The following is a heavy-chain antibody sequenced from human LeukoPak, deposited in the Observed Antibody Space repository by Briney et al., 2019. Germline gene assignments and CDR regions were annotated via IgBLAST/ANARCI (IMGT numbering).Heavy chain of an antibody. V-gene: IGHV4-39*01. J-gene: IGHJ3*02. CDR1: GGSISSSSYY. CDR3: ATQRFLEWLLYLGADAFDI. CDR2: IYYSGST. Sequence: PSETLSLTCTVSGGSISSSSYYWGWIRQPPGKGLEWIGSIYYSGSTYYNPSLKSRVTISVDTSKNQFSLKLSSVTAADTAVYYCATQRFLEWLLYLGADAFDIWGQGTMVTVSS. D-gene: IGHD3-3*01.